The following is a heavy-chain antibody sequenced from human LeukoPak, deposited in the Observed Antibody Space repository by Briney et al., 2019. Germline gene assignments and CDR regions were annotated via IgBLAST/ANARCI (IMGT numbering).Heavy chain of an antibody. D-gene: IGHD3-3*01. V-gene: IGHV3-48*01. J-gene: IGHJ4*02. Sequence: LGGSLRLSCAASGFTFSSYSMNWVRQAPGKGLEWVSYISSTSSIKYYADSVKGRFTISRDNAKNSLYLQMSSLRAEDTAVYYCATSFGVVNPFDYWGQGTLVTVSS. CDR1: GFTFSSYS. CDR3: ATSFGVVNPFDY. CDR2: ISSTSSIK.